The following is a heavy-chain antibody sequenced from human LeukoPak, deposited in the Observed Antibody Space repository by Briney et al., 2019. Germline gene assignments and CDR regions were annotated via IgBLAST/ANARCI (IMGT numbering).Heavy chain of an antibody. CDR2: IYYSGST. J-gene: IGHJ4*02. CDR1: GGSISSYY. Sequence: SETLSLTCTVSGGSISSYYWSWIRQPPGKGLEWIGYIYYSGSTNYNPSLKSRVTMSVDTSKNQFSLKLSSVTAADTAVYYCARGGFYGFDYWGQGTLVTVSS. V-gene: IGHV4-59*12. D-gene: IGHD2/OR15-2a*01. CDR3: ARGGFYGFDY.